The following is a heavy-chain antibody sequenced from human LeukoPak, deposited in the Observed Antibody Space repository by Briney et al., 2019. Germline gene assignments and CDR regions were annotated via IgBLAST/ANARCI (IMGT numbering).Heavy chain of an antibody. D-gene: IGHD3-10*01. CDR1: RVTLSGHS. J-gene: IGHJ5*01. V-gene: IGHV3-74*01. Sequence: GGSLRLSCVASRVTLSGHSLHWVRQAPGKGRVWVSGISNDGTSTSYADSVKGRFTISRDNAKNTLYLQMHSLRAEDTAVYSCARGWFGPDSCGQGTLVTVSS. CDR2: ISNDGTST. CDR3: ARGWFGPDS.